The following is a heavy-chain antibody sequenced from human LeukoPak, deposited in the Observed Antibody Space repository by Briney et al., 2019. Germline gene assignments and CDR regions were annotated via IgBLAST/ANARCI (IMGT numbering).Heavy chain of an antibody. J-gene: IGHJ4*02. CDR1: GGSVSSGSYY. CDR2: IYYSAST. CDR3: ARGSRGYSYG. Sequence: SETLSLTCTVSGGSVSSGSYYWSWIRQPPGKGLEWIGYIYYSASTDYNPSLKSRVTISVDTSNNQFSLKLSSVTAADTAVYYCARGSRGYSYGWGQGTLVTVSS. D-gene: IGHD5-18*01. V-gene: IGHV4-61*01.